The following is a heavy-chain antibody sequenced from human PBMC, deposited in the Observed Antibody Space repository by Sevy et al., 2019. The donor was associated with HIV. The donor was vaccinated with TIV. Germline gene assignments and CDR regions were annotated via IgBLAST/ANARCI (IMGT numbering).Heavy chain of an antibody. Sequence: GGSLRLSCAASGFTFSKYWMSWVRQAPGKGLEWVANIKPDGSDKYYVGSLKGRFTISRDNAKNSLYLQMNNLGAEDTAVYYCAKCLTPVTNQWSFDPWGQGTLVTVSS. CDR1: GFTFSKYW. J-gene: IGHJ5*02. V-gene: IGHV3-7*03. D-gene: IGHD4-17*01. CDR2: IKPDGSDK. CDR3: AKCLTPVTNQWSFDP.